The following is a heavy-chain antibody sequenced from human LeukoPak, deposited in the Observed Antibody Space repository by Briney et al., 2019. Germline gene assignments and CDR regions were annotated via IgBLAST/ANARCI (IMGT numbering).Heavy chain of an antibody. CDR1: GYSISSGYY. D-gene: IGHD2-21*02. J-gene: IGHJ6*03. CDR3: AREVGDFNYYYYYYMDV. CDR2: IYHSGST. V-gene: IGHV4-38-2*02. Sequence: SETLSLTCTVSGYSISSGYYWGWIRQSPGKGLEWIGSIYHSGSTYYNPSLKSRVTISVDTSKNQFSLKLSSVTAADTAVYYCAREVGDFNYYYYYYMDVWGKGTTVTVSS.